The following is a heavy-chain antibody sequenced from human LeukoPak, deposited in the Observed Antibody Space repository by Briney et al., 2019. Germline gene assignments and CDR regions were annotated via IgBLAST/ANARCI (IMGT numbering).Heavy chain of an antibody. CDR1: GDSVSGNRAT. CDR2: IYYRSKWYS. CDR3: GRAEHDWGSDY. Sequence: SQTLSLSCAISGDSVSGNRATWNWLRQSPSRGLEWLGRIYYRSKWYSDYAVSVKGRITINPDTSKNQFSLLLNSVTPEDTAVYFCGRAEHDWGSDYWGQGTLVTVSS. D-gene: IGHD3-9*01. V-gene: IGHV6-1*01. J-gene: IGHJ4*02.